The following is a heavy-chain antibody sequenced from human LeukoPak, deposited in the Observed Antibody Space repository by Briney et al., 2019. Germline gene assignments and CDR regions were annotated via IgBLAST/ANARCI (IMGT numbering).Heavy chain of an antibody. Sequence: PEGSLRLSCAASGFTFSSYSMNWVRQAPGKGLEWVSYISSSSSTIYYADSVKGRFTISRDNAKNSLYLQMNSLGAEDTAVYYCAREITPSPYYFDYWGQGTLVTVSS. CDR2: ISSSSSTI. J-gene: IGHJ4*02. CDR3: AREITPSPYYFDY. CDR1: GFTFSSYS. V-gene: IGHV3-48*01.